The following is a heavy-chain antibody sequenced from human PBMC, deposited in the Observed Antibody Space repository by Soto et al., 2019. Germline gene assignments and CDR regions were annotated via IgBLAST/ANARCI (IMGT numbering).Heavy chain of an antibody. CDR3: ARDYSSSWPYYYGMDV. Sequence: QVQLQESGPGLVKPSETLSLTCTVSGGSISSYYWTWIRQPAGKGLECIGRIYTSGSTNYNPSLKRRVTMSVDTSKNQFSLKLSSVTAADTAVYYCARDYSSSWPYYYGMDVWGQGTTVIVSS. CDR1: GGSISSYY. V-gene: IGHV4-4*07. D-gene: IGHD6-13*01. J-gene: IGHJ6*02. CDR2: IYTSGST.